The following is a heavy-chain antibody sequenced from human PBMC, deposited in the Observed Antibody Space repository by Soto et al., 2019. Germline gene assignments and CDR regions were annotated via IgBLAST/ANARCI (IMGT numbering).Heavy chain of an antibody. J-gene: IGHJ4*02. D-gene: IGHD6-25*01. V-gene: IGHV4-31*03. CDR1: GGSISSGGYY. Sequence: QVQLQESGPGLVKPSQTLSLTCTVSGGSISSGGYYWSWIRQHPGKGLEWIGYIFYSGTTYYNPSLKSRVAISVDTSKNQFSLKLNSVTAADTAVYYCARTAAGNDLDFWGQGTLVTVPS. CDR2: IFYSGTT. CDR3: ARTAAGNDLDF.